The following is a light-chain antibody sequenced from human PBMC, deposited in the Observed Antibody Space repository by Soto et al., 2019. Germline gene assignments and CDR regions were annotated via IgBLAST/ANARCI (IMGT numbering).Light chain of an antibody. CDR1: SNDVGGYNF. V-gene: IGLV2-11*01. Sequence: QSALTQPRSVSGSPGQSVTISCTGTSNDVGGYNFVSWYQQHPVKVPKLFIYDVSRRPSGVPDRFSGSKSGNTASLTISGLQAEDEADYYCSSYAGSYTLVFGGGTKLTV. J-gene: IGLJ2*01. CDR3: SSYAGSYTLV. CDR2: DVS.